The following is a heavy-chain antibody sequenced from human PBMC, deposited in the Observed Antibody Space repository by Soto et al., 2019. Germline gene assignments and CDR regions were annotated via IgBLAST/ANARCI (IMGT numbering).Heavy chain of an antibody. V-gene: IGHV5-10-1*01. J-gene: IGHJ6*02. CDR1: GYSFTSYW. CDR2: IDPSDSCT. Sequence: GESLKISCKGSGYSFTSYWISWVRQMPGKGLEWMGRIDPSDSCTNYSPSFQGHVTISADKSISTAYLQWSSLKASDTAMYYCARHGLGSYYYYGMDVWGQGTTVTVSS. D-gene: IGHD7-27*01. CDR3: ARHGLGSYYYYGMDV.